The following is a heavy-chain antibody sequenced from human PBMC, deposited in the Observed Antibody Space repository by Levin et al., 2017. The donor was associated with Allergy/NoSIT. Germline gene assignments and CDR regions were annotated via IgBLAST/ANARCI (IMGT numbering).Heavy chain of an antibody. CDR3: ARVAGYSYGYYFDY. D-gene: IGHD5-18*01. CDR2: IYLSGST. J-gene: IGHJ4*02. Sequence: PSETLSLTCAVSGGSISSGGYSWSWIRQPPGKGLEWIGNIYLSGSTNDNPSLKSRVTMSVDRSKNQFSLKLSYVTAADTAVYYCARVAGYSYGYYFDYWGPGALVTVSS. V-gene: IGHV4-30-2*01. CDR1: GGSISSGGYS.